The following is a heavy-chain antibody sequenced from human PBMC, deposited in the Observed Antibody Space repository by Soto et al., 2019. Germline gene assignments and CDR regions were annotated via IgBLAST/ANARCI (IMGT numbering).Heavy chain of an antibody. D-gene: IGHD6-6*01. J-gene: IGHJ3*02. V-gene: IGHV4-59*01. CDR1: GGSISSYY. CDR3: ARDRSYSTSRYDAFDI. CDR2: IFYSGNT. Sequence: QVQLQESGPGLVKPSETLSLTCTVSGGSISSYYWSWIRQPPGRGLEWIGYIFYSGNTDYNPSLKRRVTISLDTSKNQFSLRLSSVTAADTAVYYCARDRSYSTSRYDAFDIWGQGTMVTVSS.